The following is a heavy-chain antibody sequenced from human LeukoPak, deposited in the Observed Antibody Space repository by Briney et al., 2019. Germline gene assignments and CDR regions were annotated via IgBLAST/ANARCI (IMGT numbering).Heavy chain of an antibody. D-gene: IGHD5-18*01. CDR2: IYYSGST. CDR1: GGSISSYY. CDR3: ARTTEGGYTYDYFYYYYMDV. J-gene: IGHJ6*03. V-gene: IGHV4-59*01. Sequence: SETLSLTCTVSGGSISSYYWSWIRQPPGKGLEWIGYIYYSGSTNYDPSLKSRVTISVDSSKNQFSLKLSSVTAADTAVYYCARTTEGGYTYDYFYYYYMDVWGKGTTVTISS.